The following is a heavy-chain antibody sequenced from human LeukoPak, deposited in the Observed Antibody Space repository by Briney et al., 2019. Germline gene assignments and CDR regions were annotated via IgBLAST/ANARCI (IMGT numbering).Heavy chain of an antibody. D-gene: IGHD4-11*01. CDR2: SRNKAKSYTT. CDR1: GFIFSDHY. CDR3: ARVTTIFDYYYDY. Sequence: GGSLRLSCAASGFIFSDHYMDWVRQAPGKGPEWVGRSRNKAKSYTTEYAASVKGRVTISREDSKNSLYLQMNSLKTEDTAVYYCARVTTIFDYYYDYWGQGTLVTVSS. J-gene: IGHJ4*02. V-gene: IGHV3-72*01.